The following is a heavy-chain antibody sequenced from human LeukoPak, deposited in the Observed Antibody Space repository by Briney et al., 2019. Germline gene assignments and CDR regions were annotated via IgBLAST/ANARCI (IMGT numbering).Heavy chain of an antibody. CDR1: EFTFRSFN. V-gene: IGHV3-21*01. Sequence: GGSLRLSCAASEFTFRSFNMVWVRQAPGKGLEWVSSISTDSKFKYYSDSVTGRFTISRDNAENSLSLQMNSLRVDDTATYYCVRGPRSHRSHLTKWYFDHWGRGTLVSVSS. CDR2: ISTDSKFK. J-gene: IGHJ2*01. CDR3: VRGPRSHRSHLTKWYFDH.